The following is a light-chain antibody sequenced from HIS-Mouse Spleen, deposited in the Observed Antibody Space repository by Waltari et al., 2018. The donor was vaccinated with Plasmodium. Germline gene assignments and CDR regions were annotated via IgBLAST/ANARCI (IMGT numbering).Light chain of an antibody. Sequence: QSVLTQPPSASGTPGQRVTIPCYGSRPNNGSNTVNWYQQLPGTAPKLLIYSNNQRPSGVPDRFSGSKSGTSASLAISGLQSEDEADYYCAAWDDSLNGVVFGGGTKLTVL. CDR2: SNN. V-gene: IGLV1-44*01. J-gene: IGLJ2*01. CDR1: RPNNGSNT. CDR3: AAWDDSLNGVV.